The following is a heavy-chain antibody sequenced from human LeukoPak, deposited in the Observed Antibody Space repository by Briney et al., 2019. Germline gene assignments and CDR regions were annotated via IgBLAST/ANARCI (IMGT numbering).Heavy chain of an antibody. CDR1: GFTFSSYN. CDR3: AKEEELNIIGGWYIGSDAFDI. Sequence: GGSLRLSCAATGFTFSSYNMNWVRQAPGKGLEWVSAISGSGGSTYYADSVKGRFTISRDNSKNTLYLQMNSLRAEDTAVYYCAKEEELNIIGGWYIGSDAFDIWGQGTMVTVSS. CDR2: ISGSGGST. D-gene: IGHD6-19*01. V-gene: IGHV3-23*01. J-gene: IGHJ3*02.